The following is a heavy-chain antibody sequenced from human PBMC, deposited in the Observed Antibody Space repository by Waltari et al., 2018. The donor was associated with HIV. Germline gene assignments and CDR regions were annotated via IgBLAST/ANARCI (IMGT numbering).Heavy chain of an antibody. CDR2: IYSGGST. D-gene: IGHD5-12*01. Sequence: EVQLVETGGGLIQPGGSLRLSCAASEFTVISDDMSWVRQAPGKGLEWVSGIYSGGSTYYADTVKGRFTISRDNSKNTLYLQMNSLRAEDTAIYYCARGSEYSGYADAFDIWGQGTMVTVSS. J-gene: IGHJ3*02. CDR1: EFTVISDD. V-gene: IGHV3-53*02. CDR3: ARGSEYSGYADAFDI.